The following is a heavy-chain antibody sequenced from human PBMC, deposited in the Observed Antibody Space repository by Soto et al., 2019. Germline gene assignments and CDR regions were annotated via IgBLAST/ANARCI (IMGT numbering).Heavy chain of an antibody. V-gene: IGHV1-2*04. D-gene: IGHD3-22*01. CDR3: ARDRSDNYDSYYCYGKDV. J-gene: IGHJ6*02. CDR1: GYTFTGYY. Sequence: GASVKVSCKASGYTFTGYYMHWVRQAPGQGLEWMGWINPNSGGTNYAQKFQGWVTMTRDTSISTAYMELSRLRSDDTAVYYCARDRSDNYDSYYCYGKDVPSQGTTDIVSS. CDR2: INPNSGGT.